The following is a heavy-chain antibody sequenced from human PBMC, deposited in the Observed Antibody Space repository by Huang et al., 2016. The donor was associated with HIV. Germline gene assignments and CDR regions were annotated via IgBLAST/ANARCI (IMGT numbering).Heavy chain of an antibody. CDR3: ASQHIGAAATWF. CDR1: GDFISSTNYY. V-gene: IGHV4-39*01. D-gene: IGHD6-13*01. Sequence: QLQLQESGPGQVKPSETLSLTCTVSGDFISSTNYYWGWIRQSPGKGLGWVGSVYQSGSTNSNPSLKGRVTLSVDTSRNQFSLRLNSVTAADTAVYYCASQHIGAAATWFWGRGTQVAVSS. CDR2: VYQSGST. J-gene: IGHJ4*02.